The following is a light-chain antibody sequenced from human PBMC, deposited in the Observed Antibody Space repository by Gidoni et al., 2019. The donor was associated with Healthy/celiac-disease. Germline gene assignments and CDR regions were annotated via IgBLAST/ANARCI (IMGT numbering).Light chain of an antibody. CDR1: QSISSW. CDR3: QQYNSYSPYT. V-gene: IGKV1-5*01. Sequence: DIQMTQSPSTLSASVGDRVTITCRASQSISSWLAWYQQKPGKAPKLLIYDASSLESGVPSRCSGRGSGTEFTITISSLQHDDFATNYCQQYNSYSPYTFGQGTKLEIK. CDR2: DAS. J-gene: IGKJ2*01.